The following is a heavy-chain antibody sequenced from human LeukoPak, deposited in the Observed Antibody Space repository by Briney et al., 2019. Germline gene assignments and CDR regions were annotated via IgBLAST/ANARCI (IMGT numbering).Heavy chain of an antibody. V-gene: IGHV3-21*01. CDR3: AREPTYCSSTSCFFNYYYYYGMDV. J-gene: IGHJ6*02. CDR2: ISGSGTYT. D-gene: IGHD2-2*01. Sequence: GGSLRLSCVASGFIFSSHSMNWVRQAPGKGLEWVSSISGSGTYTYYADSLKGRFTISRDNSKNTLYLQMNSLRAEDTAVYYCAREPTYCSSTSCFFNYYYYYGMDVWGQGTTVTVSS. CDR1: GFIFSSHS.